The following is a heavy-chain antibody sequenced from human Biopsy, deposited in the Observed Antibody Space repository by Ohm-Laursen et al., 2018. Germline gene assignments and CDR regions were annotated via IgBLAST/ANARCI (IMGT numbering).Heavy chain of an antibody. J-gene: IGHJ3*01. CDR3: TRDTTYYAGTTYYDALDV. CDR1: GFTFSTYW. CDR2: IKRDGSQS. V-gene: IGHV3-7*01. Sequence: SLRLSCAASGFTFSTYWMTWVRQAPGKGLEWVANIKRDGSQSNHADSVKGRFTISRDNAKNSLYLQMNSLRAEDTAVYYSTRDTTYYAGTTYYDALDVWGQGTTVTVSS. D-gene: IGHD2/OR15-2a*01.